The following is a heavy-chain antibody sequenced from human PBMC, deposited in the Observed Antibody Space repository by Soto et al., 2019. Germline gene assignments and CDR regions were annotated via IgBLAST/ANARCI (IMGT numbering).Heavy chain of an antibody. Sequence: VAPVKVSCTASGDTFTSYGISWVRQSPGQGLEWMGWISAHNPNTNYAQKLQGRVTMTTDTSTSTAYMEPRSLRSHDTAVHHPASLTQHFWTHFDYSRQGTLVTVPS. V-gene: IGHV1-18*01. D-gene: IGHD1-1*01. CDR3: ASLTQHFWTHFDY. CDR2: ISAHNPNT. CDR1: GDTFTSYG. J-gene: IGHJ4*02.